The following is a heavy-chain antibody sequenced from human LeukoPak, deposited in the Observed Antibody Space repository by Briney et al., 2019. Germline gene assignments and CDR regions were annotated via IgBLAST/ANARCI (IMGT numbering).Heavy chain of an antibody. CDR1: GYTFTSYY. V-gene: IGHV1-46*01. Sequence: PTASVKVSCKASGYTFTSYYMHWVRQAPGQGLEWMGIINPSGGSTSYAQKFQGRVTMTRDMSTSTVYMELSSLRSEDTAVYYCAREGNPYGSGPTGWFDPWGQGTLVTVSS. CDR2: INPSGGST. D-gene: IGHD3-10*01. CDR3: AREGNPYGSGPTGWFDP. J-gene: IGHJ5*02.